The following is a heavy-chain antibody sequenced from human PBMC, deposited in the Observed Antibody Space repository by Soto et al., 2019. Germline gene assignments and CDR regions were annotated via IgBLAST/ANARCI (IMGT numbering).Heavy chain of an antibody. D-gene: IGHD3-22*01. CDR3: AKADGYNSRCGLDY. CDR2: ITASGGST. V-gene: IGHV3-23*01. Sequence: QPGGSLKLSCAASGFTFSSYAMSWVRQAPGKGLEWVSTITASGGSTYYADSVKGRFTISRDNSKNTLSLQMNSLRAEDTAVYYCAKADGYNSRCGLDYWGQGTLVTVSS. J-gene: IGHJ4*02. CDR1: GFTFSSYA.